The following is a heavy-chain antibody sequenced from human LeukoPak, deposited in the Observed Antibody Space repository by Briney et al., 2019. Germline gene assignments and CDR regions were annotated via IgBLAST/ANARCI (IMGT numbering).Heavy chain of an antibody. J-gene: IGHJ5*02. CDR2: IYPGDSDT. Sequence: GESLKISCKGSGYSFTSYWIGWVRQMPGKGLEWMGIIYPGDSDTRYSPSFQGQVTISADKSISTAYLQWGSLKASDTAMYYCATSRDGYNYWFDPWGQGTLVTVSS. CDR3: ATSRDGYNYWFDP. CDR1: GYSFTSYW. V-gene: IGHV5-51*01. D-gene: IGHD5-12*01.